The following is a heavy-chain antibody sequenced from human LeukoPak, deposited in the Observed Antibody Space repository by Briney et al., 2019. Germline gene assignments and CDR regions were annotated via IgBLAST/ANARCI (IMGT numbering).Heavy chain of an antibody. CDR1: GGYINNYY. V-gene: IGHV4-59*01. J-gene: IGHJ4*02. Sequence: SETLSLTCTVSGGYINNYYWSWIRQSPGKELVWIGYIYNTGSTNDNPSLKSRVTISVDTSKNQFSLKLRSVTAADTAVYYCARGDSSSLPFDYWGQGTLVTVSS. CDR2: IYNTGST. D-gene: IGHD6-6*01. CDR3: ARGDSSSLPFDY.